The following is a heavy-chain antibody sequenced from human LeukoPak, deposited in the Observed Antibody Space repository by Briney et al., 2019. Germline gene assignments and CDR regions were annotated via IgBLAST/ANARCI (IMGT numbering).Heavy chain of an antibody. CDR1: GFTVSSNY. D-gene: IGHD1-26*01. CDR3: AKHSGSYFIYYVDS. CDR2: SGSGYNT. J-gene: IGHJ4*02. Sequence: GGSLRLSCAPSGFTVSSNYMSWVRQAPGKGLEWVSTVSGSGYNTYYADSVKGRFTIPRDNSANTLYLQMNSLRAEDTALYYCAKHSGSYFIYYVDSWGQGTLVSVSS. V-gene: IGHV3-53*01.